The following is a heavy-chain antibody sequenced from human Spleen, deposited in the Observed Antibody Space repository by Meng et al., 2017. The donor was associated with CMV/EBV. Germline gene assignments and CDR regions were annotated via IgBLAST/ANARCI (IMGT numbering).Heavy chain of an antibody. J-gene: IGHJ2*01. CDR2: IYYSGST. CDR3: AREKVGYFDL. Sequence: QVHLQQSGPGLLKPSQTLSLTCSVSVGSIGSGDSYWSWSRQPPGKGLEWIGYIYYSGSTYYNPSLRSRITISVDTSKNQFSLKLSSVTAADTAVYYCAREKVGYFDLWGRGTLVTVSS. V-gene: IGHV4-30-4*01. CDR1: VGSIGSGDSY.